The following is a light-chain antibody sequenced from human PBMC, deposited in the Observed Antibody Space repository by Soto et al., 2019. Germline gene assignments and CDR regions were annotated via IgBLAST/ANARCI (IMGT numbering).Light chain of an antibody. V-gene: IGLV1-51*01. CDR2: DNN. J-gene: IGLJ2*01. CDR3: GTWESRLSAGV. Sequence: QSVLTQPPSVSAAPGQKVTISCSGSSSNIEHNYVSWYQQLPGTAPKLLIYDNNKRPSGIPDRFSGYKSGTSATLGITGLQTGDEADYDCGTWESRLSAGVFGGGTKLTVL. CDR1: SSNIEHNY.